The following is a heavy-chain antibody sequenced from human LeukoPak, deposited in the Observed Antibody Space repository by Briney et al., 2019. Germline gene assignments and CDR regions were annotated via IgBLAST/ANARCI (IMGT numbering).Heavy chain of an antibody. J-gene: IGHJ6*03. CDR2: ISSSSTYI. CDR1: GFTFNNYG. D-gene: IGHD3-3*01. V-gene: IGHV3-21*01. CDR3: ARDAQDYDFWSGYHTYYYYMDV. Sequence: GRSLRLSCAASGFTFNNYGIDWVRQAPGKGLEWVSSISSSSTYIYYADSVKGRFTISRDNAKNSLYLQMNSLRAEDTAVYYCARDAQDYDFWSGYHTYYYYMDVWGKGTTVTVSS.